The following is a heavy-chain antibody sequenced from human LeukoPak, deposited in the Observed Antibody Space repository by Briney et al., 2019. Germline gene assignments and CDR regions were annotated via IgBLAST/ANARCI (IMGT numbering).Heavy chain of an antibody. D-gene: IGHD1-1*01. CDR1: GFTFSNAW. J-gene: IGHJ4*02. CDR2: IKQDGSEK. CDR3: ASQPARTGEFDY. Sequence: QPGGSLRLSCAASGFTFSNAWMSWVRQAPGKGLEWVANIKQDGSEKYYVDSVKGRFTISRDNAKNSLYLQMNSLRAEDTAVYYCASQPARTGEFDYWGQGTLVTVSS. V-gene: IGHV3-7*01.